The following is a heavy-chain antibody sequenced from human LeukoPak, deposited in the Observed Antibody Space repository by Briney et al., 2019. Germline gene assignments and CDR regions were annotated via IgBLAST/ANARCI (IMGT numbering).Heavy chain of an antibody. CDR3: ASGSETWGLLPKFYFDH. D-gene: IGHD1-26*01. CDR2: IYYSGST. Sequence: PSETLSLTCTVSGDSFSSYYWSWIRQPPGKRLERIGYIYYSGSTDYNPSLKSRVTISIDTSKNQFSLKLSSVTAADTAIYYCASGSETWGLLPKFYFDHWGQGTLVTVSS. V-gene: IGHV4-59*01. J-gene: IGHJ4*02. CDR1: GDSFSSYY.